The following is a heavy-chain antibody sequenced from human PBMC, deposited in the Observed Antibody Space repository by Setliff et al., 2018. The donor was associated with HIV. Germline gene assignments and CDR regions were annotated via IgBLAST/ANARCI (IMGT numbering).Heavy chain of an antibody. V-gene: IGHV3-7*01. J-gene: IGHJ6*03. D-gene: IGHD5-18*01. CDR3: LRGSIQVPGLDHMTV. CDR1: GFAFSTSG. CDR2: IREDGTAE. Sequence: TGGSLRLSCAASGFAFSTSGKSWVRQAPGKGLEWVANIREDGTAEHYVDSVTGRFAISRESAKNSWYLQMSNLRPEDTGVYYCLRGSIQVPGLDHMTVCGKGTTVTVSS.